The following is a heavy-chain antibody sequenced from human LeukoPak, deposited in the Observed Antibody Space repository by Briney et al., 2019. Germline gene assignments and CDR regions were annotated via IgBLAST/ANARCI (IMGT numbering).Heavy chain of an antibody. CDR1: GFTFSSYS. D-gene: IGHD4-17*01. Sequence: GGSLRLSCAASGFTFSSYSMNWVRQAPGKGLEWVSSISSSSSYIYYADSVKGRFTISRDNAKNSLYLQMNSLRAEDTAVYYCARGPARRLRRPLDAFDIWGQGTMVTVSS. V-gene: IGHV3-21*01. J-gene: IGHJ3*02. CDR2: ISSSSSYI. CDR3: ARGPARRLRRPLDAFDI.